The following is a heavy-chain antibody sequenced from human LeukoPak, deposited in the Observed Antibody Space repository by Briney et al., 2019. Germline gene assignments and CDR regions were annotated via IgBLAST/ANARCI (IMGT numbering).Heavy chain of an antibody. CDR2: ISGSGGST. V-gene: IGHV3-23*01. Sequence: PPGGSLRLSCAASGFTFSSYAMSWVRQAPGKGLEWVSAISGSGGSTYYADSVKGRFTISRDNSKNTLYLQMNSLRAEDTAVYYCARDSGDTAMVESFDYWGQGTLVTVSS. J-gene: IGHJ4*02. D-gene: IGHD5-18*01. CDR1: GFTFSSYA. CDR3: ARDSGDTAMVESFDY.